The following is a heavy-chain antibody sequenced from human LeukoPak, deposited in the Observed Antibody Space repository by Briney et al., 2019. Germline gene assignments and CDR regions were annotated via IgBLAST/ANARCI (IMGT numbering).Heavy chain of an antibody. CDR3: AGCRDLFDS. CDR2: ISSSSGNI. Sequence: GGSLRLSCVASGFTFNTYSMNWFRQAPGKGLEWISYISSSSGNIYYSDSVKGRFTISRDNAKNSLYLQMNNLRAEDTAVYYCAGCRDLFDSWGQGTLVIVSS. CDR1: GFTFNTYS. J-gene: IGHJ4*02. V-gene: IGHV3-48*04.